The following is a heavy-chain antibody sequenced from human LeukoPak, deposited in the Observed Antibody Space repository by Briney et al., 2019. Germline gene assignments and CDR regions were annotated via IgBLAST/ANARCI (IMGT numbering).Heavy chain of an antibody. CDR2: ISSDGSNK. CDR1: GFTFNSHA. CDR3: AKSDCGADDCKLLDY. D-gene: IGHD2-21*01. Sequence: GGSLRLSCAASGFTFNSHAMHWVRQAPGKGLEWVAVISSDGSNKYYADSVKGRFIISRDDFRNTLTLQMNSLRVEDSAIYYCAKSDCGADDCKLLDYWGQGALVTVSS. V-gene: IGHV3-30-3*02. J-gene: IGHJ4*02.